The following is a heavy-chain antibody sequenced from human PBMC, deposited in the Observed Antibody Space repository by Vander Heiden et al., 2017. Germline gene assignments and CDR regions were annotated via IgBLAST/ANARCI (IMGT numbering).Heavy chain of an antibody. CDR1: GYTFRNYW. D-gene: IGHD1-26*01. V-gene: IGHV5-10-1*03. CDR2: IDPSDSYT. Sequence: EVHLVPSGAQVQKPGESLKLPCKGSGYTFRNYWINWVRQKPGKGLEWRGRIDPSDSYTNYSPSFQGHVTISVDNSISTAYLQWGSLKASDSGMYFCARLSANYYGTDWHFDLWGRGTLVTVSS. J-gene: IGHJ2*01. CDR3: ARLSANYYGTDWHFDL.